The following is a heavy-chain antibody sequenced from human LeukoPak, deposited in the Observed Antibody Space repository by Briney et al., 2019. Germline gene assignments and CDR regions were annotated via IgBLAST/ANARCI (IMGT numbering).Heavy chain of an antibody. V-gene: IGHV3-48*02. CDR2: ISSSSSTI. J-gene: IGHJ3*02. D-gene: IGHD3-22*01. CDR3: ATDHYYDSSGYYFRAFDI. Sequence: GGSLTLSCAASGFTFSSYSMNWVRQAPGKGLEWVSYISSSSSTIYYADSVKGRFTISRDNAKNSLYLQMNSLRDEDTAVYYCATDHYYDSSGYYFRAFDIWGQGTMVTVSS. CDR1: GFTFSSYS.